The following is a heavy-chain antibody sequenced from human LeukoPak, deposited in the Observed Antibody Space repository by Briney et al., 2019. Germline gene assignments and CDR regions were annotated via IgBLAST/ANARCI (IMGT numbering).Heavy chain of an antibody. D-gene: IGHD6-19*01. V-gene: IGHV4-59*01. CDR3: ARDLQDVEYSSGWGHWNWFDP. J-gene: IGHJ5*02. CDR2: IYHSGSH. CDR1: GGSIRSYY. Sequence: PSETLSLTCTVSGGSIRSYYWSWIRQPPGKGLEWIGYIYHSGSHNYNPSLNRRVTISVDTSKNQFSLELSSVTAADTAVYYCARDLQDVEYSSGWGHWNWFDPWGQGTLVTVSS.